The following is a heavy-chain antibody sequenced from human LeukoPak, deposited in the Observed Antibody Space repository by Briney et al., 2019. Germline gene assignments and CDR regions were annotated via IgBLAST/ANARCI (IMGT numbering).Heavy chain of an antibody. D-gene: IGHD6-13*01. J-gene: IGHJ4*02. CDR1: GGSISSSSYY. CDR2: IYYSGST. CDR3: ARDQRASLAATGSSLFDS. V-gene: IGHV4-39*07. Sequence: SETLSLTCTVSGGSISSSSYYWGWIRQPPGKGLEWIGSIYYSGSTYYNPSLKGRLTISVDTSKNQFSLKLTSVTAADTAVYYCARDQRASLAATGSSLFDSWGQGTLVTVSS.